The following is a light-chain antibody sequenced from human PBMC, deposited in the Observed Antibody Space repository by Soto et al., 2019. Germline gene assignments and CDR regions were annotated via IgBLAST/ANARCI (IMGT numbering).Light chain of an antibody. CDR1: QSVNNNW. V-gene: IGKV3-20*01. CDR3: QQYGNSPLT. J-gene: IGKJ4*01. Sequence: EIVLTQSPGTLSLSPGESATLSCRASQSVNNNWLAWYQHQPGQAPRLLIYGASSRANGIPDRFSGSGSVTDFTLIISRLEPEYVAVYSCQQYGNSPLTFGMGTKVEIK. CDR2: GAS.